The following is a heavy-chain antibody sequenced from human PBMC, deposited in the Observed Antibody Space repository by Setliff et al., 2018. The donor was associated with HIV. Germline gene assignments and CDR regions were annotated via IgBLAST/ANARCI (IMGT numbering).Heavy chain of an antibody. CDR3: TRASCTSPACPDDAFDI. CDR1: GGSFSGYY. J-gene: IGHJ3*02. D-gene: IGHD2-2*01. Sequence: LSLTCAVYGGSFSGYYWSWIRQPPGKGLEWVGRIRNKPYGYSTEYAASVKGRFTISRDDSENSLYLQMHSLKTEDTAVYYCTRASCTSPACPDDAFDIWGQGTMVTVSS. CDR2: IRNKPYGYST. V-gene: IGHV3-72*01.